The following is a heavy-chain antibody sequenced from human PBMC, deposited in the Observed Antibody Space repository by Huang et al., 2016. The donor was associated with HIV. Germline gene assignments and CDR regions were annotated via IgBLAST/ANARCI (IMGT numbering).Heavy chain of an antibody. CDR2: VNDSGAT. D-gene: IGHD3-3*01. V-gene: IGHV4-34*02. J-gene: IGHJ6*02. Sequence: QMQLQQRGAGLLKPSETLSLTCGVSGGSFTGNYLTWIRQAPGKGLEWIGEVNDSGATNYNPSIKGRVNISRGKANRELSLNLRSVTAADTAVYYCARQWTILEWLLGLDVWGQGTTVIVSS. CDR3: ARQWTILEWLLGLDV. CDR1: GGSFTGNY.